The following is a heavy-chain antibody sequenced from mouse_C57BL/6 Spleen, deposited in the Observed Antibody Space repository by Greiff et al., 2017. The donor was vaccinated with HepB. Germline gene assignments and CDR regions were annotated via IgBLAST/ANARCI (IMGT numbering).Heavy chain of an antibody. J-gene: IGHJ2*01. D-gene: IGHD2-3*01. CDR3: TPHDGYLSYFDY. V-gene: IGHV14-1*01. Sequence: EVQLQQSGAELVRPGASVKLSCTASGFNIKDYYMHWVKQRPEQGLEWIGRIDPEDGDTEYAPKFQGQATMTADTSSNTAYLQLSSLTSEDTAVYYCTPHDGYLSYFDYWGQGTTLTVSS. CDR2: IDPEDGDT. CDR1: GFNIKDYY.